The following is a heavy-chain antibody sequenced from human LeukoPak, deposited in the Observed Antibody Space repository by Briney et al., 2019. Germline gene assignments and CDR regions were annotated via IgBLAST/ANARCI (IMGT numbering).Heavy chain of an antibody. Sequence: ASVKVSCKASGYTFTGYYMHWVRQAPGQGLEWMGWINPNSGGTNYAQKFQGRVTMTRDTSISTAYMELSRLRSDDTAVYYCARVDENDEGDAFDIWGQGTMVTVSS. CDR2: INPNSGGT. V-gene: IGHV1-2*02. CDR1: GYTFTGYY. CDR3: ARVDENDEGDAFDI. J-gene: IGHJ3*02. D-gene: IGHD1-1*01.